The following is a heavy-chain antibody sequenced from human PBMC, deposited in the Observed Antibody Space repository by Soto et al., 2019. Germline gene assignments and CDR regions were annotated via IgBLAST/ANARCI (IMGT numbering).Heavy chain of an antibody. CDR1: GGTFYTYT. V-gene: IGHV1-69*13. Sequence: ASVKVSCKASGGTFYTYTFSWVRQAPGQGLEWMGSITPIYPTTNYAERFQGRLTITADGSTHTAYMDLTSLTSEDTAVYYCARIPRYSFPTSDDLDSWGQGTLVTVSS. CDR2: ITPIYPTT. J-gene: IGHJ4*02. CDR3: ARIPRYSFPTSDDLDS. D-gene: IGHD5-18*01.